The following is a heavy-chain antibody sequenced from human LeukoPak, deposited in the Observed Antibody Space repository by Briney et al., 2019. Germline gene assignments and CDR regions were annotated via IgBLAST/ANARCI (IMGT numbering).Heavy chain of an antibody. J-gene: IGHJ4*02. V-gene: IGHV4-59*01. D-gene: IGHD6-13*01. CDR2: IYYSGST. Sequence: SETLSLTCTVSGGSISSYYWSWIRQPPGKGLEWIGYIYYSGSTNYNPSLKSRVTISVDTSKNQLSLKLSSVTAADTAVYYCATSSAAGTYYFDYWGQGTLVTVSS. CDR1: GGSISSYY. CDR3: ATSSAAGTYYFDY.